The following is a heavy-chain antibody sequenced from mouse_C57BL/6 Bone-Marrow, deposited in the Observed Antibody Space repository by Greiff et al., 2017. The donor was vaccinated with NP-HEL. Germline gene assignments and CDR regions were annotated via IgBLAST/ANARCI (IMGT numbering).Heavy chain of an antibody. CDR2: ISSGSSTI. J-gene: IGHJ4*01. CDR3: AIKGYYAMDY. Sequence: EVKLVESGGGLVKPGGSLKLSCAASGFTFSDYGMHWVRQAPEKGLEWVAYISSGSSTIYYADTVKGRFTISRDNAKNTLFLQMTSLRSEDTAMYYCAIKGYYAMDYWGQGTSVTVSS. V-gene: IGHV5-17*01. CDR1: GFTFSDYG.